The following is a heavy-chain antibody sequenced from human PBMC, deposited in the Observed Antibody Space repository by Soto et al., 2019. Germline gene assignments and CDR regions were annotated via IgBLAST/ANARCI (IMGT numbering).Heavy chain of an antibody. V-gene: IGHV4-59*08. CDR3: ARHACTTTSCWVWFDP. J-gene: IGHJ5*02. CDR1: GGSISSYY. Sequence: SETLSLTCTVSGGSISSYYWSWIRQPPGKGLEWIGYIYYSGSTNYNPSLKSRVTISVDTSKNQFSLKLSSVTAADTAVYYCARHACTTTSCWVWFDPWGQGTLVTVSS. CDR2: IYYSGST. D-gene: IGHD2-2*01.